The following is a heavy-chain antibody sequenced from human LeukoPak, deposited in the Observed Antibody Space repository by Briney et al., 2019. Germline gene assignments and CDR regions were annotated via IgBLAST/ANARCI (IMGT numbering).Heavy chain of an antibody. CDR3: ARADYIFDY. CDR2: IKGDGSAK. Sequence: PGGSLRLSCAASGFAFSDSWMTWIRQAPGKGLEWVAFIKGDGSAKKYVDSVKGRFTISRDNAKNSLYLQMNSLRAEDTAVYYCARADYIFDYWGQGTLVTVSS. J-gene: IGHJ4*02. V-gene: IGHV3-7*03. CDR1: GFAFSDSW. D-gene: IGHD4-11*01.